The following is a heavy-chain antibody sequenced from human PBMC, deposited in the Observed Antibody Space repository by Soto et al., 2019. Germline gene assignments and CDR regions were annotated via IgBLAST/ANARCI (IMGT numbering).Heavy chain of an antibody. V-gene: IGHV1-2*02. CDR1: GYTFTGHY. Sequence: QVQLVQSGAEVKKPGASVKVSCKASGYTFTGHYMHWVRQAPGQGLEWMGWINPNSGGTNYAQKFQGRVTMTRDTSISTTNMELSRLRSYNAAVYYCAGEGGGCSRTSCYRGGDAFDIWGQGTMVTVSS. CDR2: INPNSGGT. D-gene: IGHD2-2*01. CDR3: AGEGGGCSRTSCYRGGDAFDI. J-gene: IGHJ3*02.